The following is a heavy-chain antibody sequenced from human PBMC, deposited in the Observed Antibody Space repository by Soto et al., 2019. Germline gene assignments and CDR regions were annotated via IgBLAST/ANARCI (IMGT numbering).Heavy chain of an antibody. V-gene: IGHV1-18*01. CDR2: ISAYNGNT. Sequence: GASVKVSCKASGYTFTSYGISWVRQAPGQGLEWMGWISAYNGNTNYAQKLQGRVTMTTDTSTSTAYMELRSLRSDDTAVYYCARVGMVYYDILTGYFDYWGQGTLVTVSS. D-gene: IGHD3-9*01. J-gene: IGHJ4*02. CDR3: ARVGMVYYDILTGYFDY. CDR1: GYTFTSYG.